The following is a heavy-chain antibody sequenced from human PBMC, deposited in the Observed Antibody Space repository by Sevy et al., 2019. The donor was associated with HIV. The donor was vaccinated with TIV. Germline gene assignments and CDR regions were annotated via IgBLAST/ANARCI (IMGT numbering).Heavy chain of an antibody. CDR1: GGSVSRSTYY. CDR2: IYYSGST. Sequence: SEILSLTCTVSGGSVSRSTYYWGWIRQPPGKGLEWIGSIYYSGSTYDNPSLKSRVTISVDTSKNQFSLKLSSVTAADTAVYYCARHSSMTTVTMNYWGQGTLVTVSS. V-gene: IGHV4-39*01. D-gene: IGHD4-17*01. CDR3: ARHSSMTTVTMNY. J-gene: IGHJ4*02.